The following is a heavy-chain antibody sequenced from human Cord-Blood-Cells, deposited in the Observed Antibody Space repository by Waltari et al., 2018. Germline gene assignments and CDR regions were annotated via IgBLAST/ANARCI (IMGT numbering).Heavy chain of an antibody. Sequence: QVQLVQSGAEVKKPGSSVKVSCKASGGTFSSYAISWVRQAPGQGLEWMGGIIPIFGTANYAQKFQGRVTITADESTSTAYMELSRLRSEDTAVYYCARGPIFGVVIARDNWFDPWGQGTLVTVSS. J-gene: IGHJ5*02. V-gene: IGHV1-69*01. CDR1: GGTFSSYA. D-gene: IGHD3-3*01. CDR2: IIPIFGTA. CDR3: ARGPIFGVVIARDNWFDP.